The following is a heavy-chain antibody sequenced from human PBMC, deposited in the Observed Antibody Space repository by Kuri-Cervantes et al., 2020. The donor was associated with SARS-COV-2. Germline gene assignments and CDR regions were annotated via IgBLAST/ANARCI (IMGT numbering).Heavy chain of an antibody. CDR3: ARGPSWNYIWGTYRGEWNTLDI. CDR1: GYTFTGYY. Sequence: ASVKVSCKASGYTFTGYYMHWVRQAPGQGLEWMGWINPNSGGTNSPQKFQGWVIMTRDTSISTAYMELSRLRSDDTAVYYCARGPSWNYIWGTYRGEWNTLDIWGQGTMVTVSS. J-gene: IGHJ3*02. CDR2: INPNSGGT. V-gene: IGHV1-2*04. D-gene: IGHD3-16*02.